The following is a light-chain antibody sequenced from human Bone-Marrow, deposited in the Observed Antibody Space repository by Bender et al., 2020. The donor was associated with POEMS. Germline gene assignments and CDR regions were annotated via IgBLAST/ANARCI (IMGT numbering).Light chain of an antibody. CDR3: CSYAGSYTWV. CDR1: SSDVGGSTY. J-gene: IGLJ3*02. Sequence: TQPASVSGSPGQSITISCTGSSSDVGGSTYVSWYQQHPGKAPKLMIYDVSKRPSGVPDRFSGSKSGNTASLTISGLQAEDEADYYCCSYAGSYTWVFGGGTKLTVL. CDR2: DVS. V-gene: IGLV2-11*01.